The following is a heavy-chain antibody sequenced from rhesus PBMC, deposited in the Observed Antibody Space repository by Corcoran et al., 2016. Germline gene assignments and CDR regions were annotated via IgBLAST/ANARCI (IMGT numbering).Heavy chain of an antibody. J-gene: IGHJ4*01. V-gene: IGHV4S14*01. Sequence: QVQLQESGPGLVKPSETLSLTCAVSGYSISSNYWNWIRQPPGKGLEWIGSIYGSGGSNYPNPSRKSQVNLSVDTAKNQFSLKLSSVTAAETAVYYCARDNGSGKEDYWGQGVLVTVSS. CDR3: ARDNGSGKEDY. CDR1: GYSISSNY. D-gene: IGHD2-21*01. CDR2: IYGSGGSN.